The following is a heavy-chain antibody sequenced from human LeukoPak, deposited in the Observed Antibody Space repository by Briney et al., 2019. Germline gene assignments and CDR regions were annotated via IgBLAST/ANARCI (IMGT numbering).Heavy chain of an antibody. CDR2: IRYDGNNK. J-gene: IGHJ3*02. D-gene: IGHD4-17*01. CDR3: AKGYGDLVAFDI. Sequence: GGSLRLSCAASGFTFRSYGMDWVRQAPGKGLEWVAFIRYDGNNKDYGDSVKGRLTISRDNSKNTLYLQMNSLRVEDTAVYYCAKGYGDLVAFDIWGQGTMVTVSS. CDR1: GFTFRSYG. V-gene: IGHV3-30*02.